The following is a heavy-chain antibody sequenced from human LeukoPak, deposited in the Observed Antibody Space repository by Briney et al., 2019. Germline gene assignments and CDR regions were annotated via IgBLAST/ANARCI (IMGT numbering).Heavy chain of an antibody. Sequence: GGSLRLSCAASGSTFSSYAMSWVRQAPGKGLEWVSAISGSGGSTYYADSVKGRFTISRDNSKNTLYLQMNSLRAEDTAVYYCAKARRCSSTSCSNDAFDIWGQGTMVTVSS. CDR3: AKARRCSSTSCSNDAFDI. CDR1: GSTFSSYA. D-gene: IGHD2-2*01. V-gene: IGHV3-23*01. CDR2: ISGSGGST. J-gene: IGHJ3*02.